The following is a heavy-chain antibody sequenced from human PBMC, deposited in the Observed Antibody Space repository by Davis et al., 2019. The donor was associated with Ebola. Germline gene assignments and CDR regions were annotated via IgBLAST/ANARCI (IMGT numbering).Heavy chain of an antibody. CDR3: ARAFELGTDSYFDL. CDR2: VYYTGST. Sequence: MPSETLSLTCSVSGASVSTGIDYWTWVRQPPGKGLEWIGYVYYTGSTSSNPSLKSRVTISADKSKNQFSLKLRSVTAADTAVYYCARAFELGTDSYFDLWGRGTLVTVSS. V-gene: IGHV4-61*01. D-gene: IGHD3-16*01. CDR1: GASVSTGIDY. J-gene: IGHJ2*01.